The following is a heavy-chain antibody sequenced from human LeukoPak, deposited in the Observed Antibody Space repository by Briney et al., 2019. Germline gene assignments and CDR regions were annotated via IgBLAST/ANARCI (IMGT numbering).Heavy chain of an antibody. Sequence: SETLSLTCTVSGGSIRSYYWSWIRQPPGKGLEWIGYIYYSGSTNYNPSLKSRVTISLDTSKNQFSLKLTSVTAADTAVYYCARVYYSSSYDYWYFDLWGRGTLVTVSS. J-gene: IGHJ2*01. CDR3: ARVYYSSSYDYWYFDL. V-gene: IGHV4-59*01. D-gene: IGHD6-13*01. CDR2: IYYSGST. CDR1: GGSIRSYY.